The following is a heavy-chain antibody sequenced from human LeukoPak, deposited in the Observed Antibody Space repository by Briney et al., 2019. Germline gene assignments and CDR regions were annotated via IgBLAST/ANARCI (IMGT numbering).Heavy chain of an antibody. CDR3: ARQGTGNSSGWSTDAFDI. V-gene: IGHV4-59*08. CDR2: IYYSGST. J-gene: IGHJ3*02. Sequence: SETLSLTCTVSGGSISSYYWSWIRQPPGKGLEWIGYIYYSGSTNYNPSLKSRVTISVDTSKNQFSLKLSSVTAADTAAYYCARQGTGNSSGWSTDAFDIWGQGTMVTVSS. CDR1: GGSISSYY. D-gene: IGHD6-19*01.